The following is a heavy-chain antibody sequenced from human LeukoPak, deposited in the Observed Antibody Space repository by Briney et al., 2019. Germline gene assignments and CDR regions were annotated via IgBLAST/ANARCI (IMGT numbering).Heavy chain of an antibody. D-gene: IGHD6-13*01. V-gene: IGHV3-33*01. J-gene: IGHJ1*01. Sequence: GGSLRLSCAASGFTFSSYGMHWVRQAPGKGLEWVAVIWYDGSNKYYADSVKGRFTISRDNSKNTLYLQMNSLRAEDTAVYYCARAREGAAAQHWGQGTLVTVSS. CDR2: IWYDGSNK. CDR3: ARAREGAAAQH. CDR1: GFTFSSYG.